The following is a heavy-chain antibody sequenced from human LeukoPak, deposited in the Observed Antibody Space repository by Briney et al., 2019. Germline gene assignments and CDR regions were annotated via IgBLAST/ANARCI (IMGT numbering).Heavy chain of an antibody. J-gene: IGHJ4*02. V-gene: IGHV6-1*01. CDR1: GDSVSSNSAA. CDR2: TYYRSKWYN. Sequence: SQTLSLTCAISGDSVSSNSAAWNWIRQSPSRGLEWLGRTYYRSKWYNDYAVSVKSRITINPDTSKNQFSLKLSSVTAADTAVYYCASYDYSNYRYWGQGTLVTVSS. D-gene: IGHD4-11*01. CDR3: ASYDYSNYRY.